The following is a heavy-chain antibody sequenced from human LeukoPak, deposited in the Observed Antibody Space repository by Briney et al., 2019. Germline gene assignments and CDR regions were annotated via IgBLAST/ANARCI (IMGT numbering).Heavy chain of an antibody. J-gene: IGHJ4*02. CDR1: GYTFTGYY. CDR2: INPNSGGT. V-gene: IGHV1-2*02. Sequence: ASVKVSCKASGYTFTGYYMHWVRQAPGQGLEWMGWINPNSGGTNYAQKFQGRVTMTRDTSISTAYMELSRLRSDDTAVYYCAKDKTYSGSAQGGDWGQGTLVTVSS. D-gene: IGHD1-26*01. CDR3: AKDKTYSGSAQGGD.